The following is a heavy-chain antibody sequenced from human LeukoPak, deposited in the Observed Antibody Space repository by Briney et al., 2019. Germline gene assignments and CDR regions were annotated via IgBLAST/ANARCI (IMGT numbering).Heavy chain of an antibody. CDR2: INHNGYT. J-gene: IGHJ4*01. D-gene: IGHD4-17*01. CDR1: GVSFSDYY. Sequence: SETLSLTCAVSGVSFSDYYWSWVRQTPGKGLEWIGEINHNGYTNDNTSLKSRVTISIDTSRKQFSLNLRSATVADTGIYYCTRMTTGQDYWGQGTLVTVSS. V-gene: IGHV4-34*01. CDR3: TRMTTGQDY.